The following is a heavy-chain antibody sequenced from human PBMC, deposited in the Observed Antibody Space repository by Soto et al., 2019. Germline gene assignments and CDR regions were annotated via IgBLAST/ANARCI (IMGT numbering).Heavy chain of an antibody. Sequence: GPVKVSCKASGYTFTSYGISWVRQAPGQGLEWMGWISTAHSDIGYAQKFQGRVTMTTDTSTSTAFMEMRSLTSDDTAVYYCARDLAYIREYWGQGTQVTVSS. CDR1: GYTFTSYG. V-gene: IGHV1-18*01. CDR3: ARDLAYIREY. CDR2: ISTAHSDI. D-gene: IGHD3-10*01. J-gene: IGHJ4*02.